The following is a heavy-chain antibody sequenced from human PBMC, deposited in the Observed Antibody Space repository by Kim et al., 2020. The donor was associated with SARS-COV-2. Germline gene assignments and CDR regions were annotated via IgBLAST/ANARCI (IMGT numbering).Heavy chain of an antibody. J-gene: IGHJ5*02. CDR3: ARQGGYCSSTSCYPNWFDP. V-gene: IGHV4-39*01. D-gene: IGHD2-2*01. CDR2: IYYSGST. CDR1: GGSISSSSYY. Sequence: SETLSLTCTVSGGSISSSSYYWGWIRQPPGKGLEWIGSIYYSGSTYYNPSLKSRVTISVDTSKNQFSLKLSSVTAAGTAVYYCARQGGYCSSTSCYPNWFDPWGQGTLVTVSS.